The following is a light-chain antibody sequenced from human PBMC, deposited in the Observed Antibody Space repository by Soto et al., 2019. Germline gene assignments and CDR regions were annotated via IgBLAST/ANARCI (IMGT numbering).Light chain of an antibody. CDR1: QSFSTW. J-gene: IGKJ4*01. V-gene: IGKV1-5*03. CDR3: QQYNSYPLT. CDR2: EAS. Sequence: DIQRSQAPSTLSASVGDRVTITCRASQSFSTWLAWYQQKPGIAPKLLIYEASTLETGVPSRFSGSGSGTEFTLTISSLQPDDFATYYCQQYNSYPLTFGGGTKVDIK.